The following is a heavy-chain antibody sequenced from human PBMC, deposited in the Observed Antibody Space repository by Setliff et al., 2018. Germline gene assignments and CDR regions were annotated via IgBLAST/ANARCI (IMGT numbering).Heavy chain of an antibody. D-gene: IGHD3-9*01. CDR2: ISAYNGNT. J-gene: IGHJ3*02. V-gene: IGHV1-18*01. CDR1: GYTFTSYD. Sequence: ASVKVSCKASGYTFTSYDISWVRQAPGQGLEWMGWISAYNGNTNYAQKLQGRVTMTTDTSTSTAYMELRSLRSDDTAVYYCARAVTYYDILTGQHHYDAFDIWGQGTMVTV. CDR3: ARAVTYYDILTGQHHYDAFDI.